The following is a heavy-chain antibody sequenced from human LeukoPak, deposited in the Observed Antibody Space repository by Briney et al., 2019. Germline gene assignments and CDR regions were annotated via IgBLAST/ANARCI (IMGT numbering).Heavy chain of an antibody. CDR2: INPNSGGT. CDR1: GYTLTDYY. Sequence: ASVKVSCKASGYTLTDYYMRWVRQAPGQGLEWMGRINPNSGGTNYAQKFQGRVTMTRDTSISTVYMELSRLRSDDTALYYCARVGYYESSGYYEYWGQGTLVTVSS. V-gene: IGHV1-2*06. D-gene: IGHD3-22*01. CDR3: ARVGYYESSGYYEY. J-gene: IGHJ4*02.